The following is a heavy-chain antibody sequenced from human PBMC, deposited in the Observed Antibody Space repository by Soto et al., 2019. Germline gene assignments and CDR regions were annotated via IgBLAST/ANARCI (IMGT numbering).Heavy chain of an antibody. CDR1: GFTFNSYW. V-gene: IGHV3-7*04. Sequence: EVQLVESGGGLVQPGGSLRLSCAAFGFTFNSYWMGWVRQFPGKGLEWVANIRQDGSEKNYVDSVKGRFTISRDNAKKSLYLQMNSLRAEDTAVYYCARENYFDYWGQGTLVTVSS. CDR2: IRQDGSEK. CDR3: ARENYFDY. J-gene: IGHJ4*02.